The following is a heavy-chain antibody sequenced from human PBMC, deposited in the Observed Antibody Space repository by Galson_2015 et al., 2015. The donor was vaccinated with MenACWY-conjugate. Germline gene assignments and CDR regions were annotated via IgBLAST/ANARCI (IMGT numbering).Heavy chain of an antibody. CDR3: TREDY. V-gene: IGHV1-3*04. CDR2: IYTGNGNT. J-gene: IGHJ4*02. CDR1: GYTFTNHV. Sequence: QSGAEVKKPGESLRISCKASGYTFTNHVLHWVRQAPGQRLEWMGWIYTGNGNTEYSQKFQGRVTITRDTSASTAYMELSSLRSEDTAVYYCTREDYWGQGTLVTVSS.